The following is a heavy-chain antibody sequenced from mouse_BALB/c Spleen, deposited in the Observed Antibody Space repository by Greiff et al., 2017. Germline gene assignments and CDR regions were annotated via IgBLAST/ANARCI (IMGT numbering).Heavy chain of an antibody. Sequence: EVKLEESGGGLVKPGGSLKLSCAASGFTFSSYAMSWVRQTPEKRLEWVASISSGGSTYYPDSVKGRFTISRDNARNILCLQMSSLRSEDTAMYYCARRDYGNYVDYFDYWGQGTTLTVSS. CDR2: ISSGGST. CDR1: GFTFSSYA. V-gene: IGHV5-6-5*01. J-gene: IGHJ2*01. D-gene: IGHD2-1*01. CDR3: ARRDYGNYVDYFDY.